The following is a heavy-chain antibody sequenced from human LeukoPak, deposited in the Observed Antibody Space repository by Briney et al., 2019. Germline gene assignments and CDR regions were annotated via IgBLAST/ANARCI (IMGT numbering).Heavy chain of an antibody. V-gene: IGHV3-21*01. CDR3: ARDGHFETGFDY. CDR1: GFTFSSYS. Sequence: PGGSLRLSCAASGFTFSSYSMNWVRQAPGKGLDWVSSISSSSSYIYYADSVKGRFTISRDNAKNSLYLQMNSLRAEDTAVYYCARDGHFETGFDYWGQGTLVTVSS. D-gene: IGHD3-3*02. CDR2: ISSSSSYI. J-gene: IGHJ4*02.